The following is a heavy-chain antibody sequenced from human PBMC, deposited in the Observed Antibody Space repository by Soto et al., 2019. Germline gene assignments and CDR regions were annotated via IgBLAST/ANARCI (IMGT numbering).Heavy chain of an antibody. Sequence: QITLKESGPTLVKPTQTLTLTCSFSGFSLSTSKVGVGWIRQPPGKALEWLALIYWDDDKRYSPSLQSRLTITKDASKNQVVLTMTNMDPVDTATYYCAHTYPPAFDIWGQETMVTVSS. CDR3: AHTYPPAFDI. J-gene: IGHJ3*02. V-gene: IGHV2-5*02. CDR1: GFSLSTSKVG. D-gene: IGHD3-16*01. CDR2: IYWDDDK.